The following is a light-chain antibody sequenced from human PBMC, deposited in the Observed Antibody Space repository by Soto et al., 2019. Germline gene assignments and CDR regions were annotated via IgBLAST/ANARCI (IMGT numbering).Light chain of an antibody. CDR2: AAS. CDR3: QQANSFPLT. CDR1: QGISSW. V-gene: IGKV1-12*01. Sequence: DLQMTQSPSAVSASVGDRVTITCRASQGISSWLVWYQQKPGKAPKLLIYAASKLQSGVPLRFSGSGSGTDFTLTISSLQPEDFATYYCQQANSFPLTFGGGTKVEIK. J-gene: IGKJ4*01.